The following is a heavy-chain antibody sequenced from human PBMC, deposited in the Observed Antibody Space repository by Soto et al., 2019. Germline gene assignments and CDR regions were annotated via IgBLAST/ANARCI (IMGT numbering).Heavy chain of an antibody. CDR2: INPSGGI. J-gene: IGHJ2*01. CDR1: GYTFTSYY. CDR3: ARDRIPPKGATGYWYFDL. D-gene: IGHD1-1*01. V-gene: IGHV1-46*03. Sequence: QVQLVQSGAEVKKPGASVKVSCKASGYTFTSYYMHWVRQAPGQGLEWMGIINPSGGISYAQKFPGRVTIARDTCTSTVYMELSSVTSEDTAVYYCARDRIPPKGATGYWYFDLWGRGTLVTVSS.